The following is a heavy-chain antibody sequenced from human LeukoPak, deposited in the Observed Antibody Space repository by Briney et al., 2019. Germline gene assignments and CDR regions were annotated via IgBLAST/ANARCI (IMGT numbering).Heavy chain of an antibody. V-gene: IGHV4-59*08. J-gene: IGHJ4*02. CDR2: IFYTGRA. D-gene: IGHD4/OR15-4a*01. Sequence: PSETLPLTCTVSRGSLSPDHCAWIRQPPGKGLEWIGYIFYTGRARYNPSLEGRATLTVDMSKNQVSLKLRSVTAADTATYYCARLVDGANTRVDSWGQGTLVTVSS. CDR1: RGSLSPDH. CDR3: ARLVDGANTRVDS.